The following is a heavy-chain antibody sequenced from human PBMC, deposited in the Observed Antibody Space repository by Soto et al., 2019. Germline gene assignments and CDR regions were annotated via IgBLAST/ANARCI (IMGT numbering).Heavy chain of an antibody. J-gene: IGHJ6*02. CDR1: GGTFSSYA. V-gene: IGHV1-69*01. Sequence: QVQLVQSGAEVKKPGSSVKVSCKASGGTFSSYAISWVRQAPGQGLEWMGGIIPNFGTANYAQKFQGRVTITADDSTSTADMELSSLRSEDTAVYYCARDPLQSNDYYYGMDVWGQGTTVTVSS. D-gene: IGHD1-1*01. CDR2: IIPNFGTA. CDR3: ARDPLQSNDYYYGMDV.